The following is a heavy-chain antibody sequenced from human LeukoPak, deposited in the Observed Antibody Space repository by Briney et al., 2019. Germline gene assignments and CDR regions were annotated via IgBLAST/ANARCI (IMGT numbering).Heavy chain of an antibody. CDR3: TTHEFYYDSSGYYHTGVRPFDY. V-gene: IGHV3-15*01. D-gene: IGHD3-22*01. CDR2: IKSKTDGGTT. Sequence: GGSLRLSCAASGFTFSNAWMSWVRQAPGKGLEWVGRIKSKTDGGTTDYAAPVKGRFTISRDDSKNTLYLQMNSLKTEDTAVYYCTTHEFYYDSSGYYHTGVRPFDYWGQGTLVTVSS. CDR1: GFTFSNAW. J-gene: IGHJ4*02.